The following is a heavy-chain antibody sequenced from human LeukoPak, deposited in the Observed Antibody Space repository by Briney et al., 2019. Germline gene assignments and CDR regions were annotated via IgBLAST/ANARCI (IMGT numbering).Heavy chain of an antibody. V-gene: IGHV4-59*01. D-gene: IGHD3-22*01. Sequence: SETLSLTCTVSGGSISSYYWSWIRQPPGKGLEWIGYIYYSGSTNYNPSLKSRVTISVDTSKNQFSLKLSSVTAADTAVYYCARDFPGASDYDSSGYYYGDAFGIWGQGTMVTVSS. CDR1: GGSISSYY. CDR3: ARDFPGASDYDSSGYYYGDAFGI. J-gene: IGHJ3*02. CDR2: IYYSGST.